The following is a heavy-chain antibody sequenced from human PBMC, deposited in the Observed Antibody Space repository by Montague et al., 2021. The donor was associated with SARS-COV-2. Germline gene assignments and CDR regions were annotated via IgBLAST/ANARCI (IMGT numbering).Heavy chain of an antibody. J-gene: IGHJ6*02. CDR1: GGSFSGYY. CDR3: ARVCYYGSGTSLGMDV. Sequence: SETLSLTCAVYGGSFSGYYWSWIRQPPGKGLEWIGEINHSGSTKYNPSLKSRVTISVDTSKNQFSLKLSSVTVADTAVYYCARVCYYGSGTSLGMDVWGQGTTVTVSS. V-gene: IGHV4-34*01. D-gene: IGHD3-10*01. CDR2: INHSGST.